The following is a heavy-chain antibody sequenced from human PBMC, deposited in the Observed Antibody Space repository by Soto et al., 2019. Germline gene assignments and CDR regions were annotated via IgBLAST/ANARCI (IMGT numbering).Heavy chain of an antibody. V-gene: IGHV1-2*02. CDR1: GYSFTGYY. J-gene: IGHJ4*02. CDR2: VKPSTGGT. CDR3: ARDLYGSGWYYFDF. Sequence: QVQLVQSGAEVKKPGASVKVSCKASGYSFTGYYVHWVRQAPGQGLEWMGWVKPSTGGTDYAQKFKGITMTRDTSSSTAYMEVSSLRTDDTAVYYCARDLYGSGWYYFDFWGQGTLVTVSS. D-gene: IGHD6-13*01.